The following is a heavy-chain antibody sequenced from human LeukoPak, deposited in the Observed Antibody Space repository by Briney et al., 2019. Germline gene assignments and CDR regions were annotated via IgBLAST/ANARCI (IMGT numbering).Heavy chain of an antibody. CDR2: MNPNSGNT. V-gene: IGHV1-8*01. CDR1: GYTFTSYD. Sequence: ASVKVSCKASGYTFTSYDINWVRQATGQGLEWMGWMNPNSGNTGYAQKFQGRVTMTRNTSISTAYMELSSLRSEDTAVYYCARMYYDILTGWNYYNYYMDVWGKGTTVTVSS. D-gene: IGHD3-9*01. J-gene: IGHJ6*03. CDR3: ARMYYDILTGWNYYNYYMDV.